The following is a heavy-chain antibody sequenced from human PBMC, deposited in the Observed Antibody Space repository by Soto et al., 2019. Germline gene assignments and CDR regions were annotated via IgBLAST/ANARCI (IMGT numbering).Heavy chain of an antibody. Sequence: QLQLQESGSGLVKPSQTLSLTCAVSGGSISSGGYSWSWIRQPPGKGLAWIGCISHSGSTYYNPSLKSRVPRAVDRSKNQFSLKLSSVTAADTAVYYCARVPGPWGQGTLVTVSS. J-gene: IGHJ5*02. V-gene: IGHV4-30-2*01. CDR3: ARVPGP. CDR2: ISHSGST. CDR1: GGSISSGGYS.